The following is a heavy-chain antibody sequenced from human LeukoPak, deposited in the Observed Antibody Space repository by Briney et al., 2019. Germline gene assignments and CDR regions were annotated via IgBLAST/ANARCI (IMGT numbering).Heavy chain of an antibody. V-gene: IGHV4-61*05. Sequence: SETLSLTCTASGGSISSTSYYWGWIRRPPGKGLEWIGYIYYSGSTNYNPSLKSRATISVDTSKNQFSLKLSSVTAADTAVYYCASMYSSSPGGWFDPWGQGTLVTVSS. D-gene: IGHD6-6*01. J-gene: IGHJ5*02. CDR2: IYYSGST. CDR3: ASMYSSSPGGWFDP. CDR1: GGSISSTSYY.